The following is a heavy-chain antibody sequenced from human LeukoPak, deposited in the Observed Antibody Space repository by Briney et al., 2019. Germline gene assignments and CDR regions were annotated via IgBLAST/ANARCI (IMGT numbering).Heavy chain of an antibody. V-gene: IGHV3-53*01. D-gene: IGHD2/OR15-2a*01. J-gene: IGHJ4*02. Sequence: PGGSLRLSCAGSGFTVSRTHMSGLRLAPGKGLEWVSTFYSGGTTKYADSVRGRFTISRDTATNTVSLQMNSLKVEDTAVYYCARDLNVDTSMFDHWGQGTLVTVSS. CDR1: GFTVSRTH. CDR3: ARDLNVDTSMFDH. CDR2: FYSGGTT.